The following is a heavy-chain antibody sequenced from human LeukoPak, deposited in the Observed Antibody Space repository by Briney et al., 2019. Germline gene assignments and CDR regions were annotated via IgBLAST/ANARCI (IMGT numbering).Heavy chain of an antibody. D-gene: IGHD3-10*01. V-gene: IGHV3-30*02. Sequence: GGSLRLSCAASGFTFNNYGMHWVRQAPGKGLEWVAFIRYNGNNQYYADSVKGRFTISRDNSKNTLYLQMNSLRAEDTAVYYCTQKHGSGDYWGQGTLVTVSS. CDR3: TQKHGSGDY. CDR2: IRYNGNNQ. J-gene: IGHJ4*02. CDR1: GFTFNNYG.